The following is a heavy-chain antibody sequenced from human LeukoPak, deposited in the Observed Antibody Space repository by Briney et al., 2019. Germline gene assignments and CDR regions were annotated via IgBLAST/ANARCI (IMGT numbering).Heavy chain of an antibody. D-gene: IGHD3-10*01. CDR2: ISGTGATT. Sequence: GGSLRLSCAASGFTFYNYTLTWVRQFPGRGLEWVSAISGTGATTFYADSVKGRFTISRDNSKNTHYLLMNRLRAEDTAVYYCAKSGEYHLSFYYYMDVWGKGTTVTVSS. CDR1: GFTFYNYT. J-gene: IGHJ6*03. CDR3: AKSGEYHLSFYYYMDV. V-gene: IGHV3-23*01.